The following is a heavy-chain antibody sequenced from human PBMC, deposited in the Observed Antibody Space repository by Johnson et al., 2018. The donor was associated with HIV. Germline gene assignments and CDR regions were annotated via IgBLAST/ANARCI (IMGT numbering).Heavy chain of an antibody. J-gene: IGHJ3*01. V-gene: IGHV3-73*01. CDR1: GFTVSSNY. Sequence: VQLVESGGGVVQPGGSLRLSCAASGFTVSSNYMSWVRQAPGKGLEWVGLIRSKGNTYATVYSASLKGRFTISRDDSKNTAYLQMNDLRPDDTAVYHCTKIVGFCSGGGCYTPGDVWGQGTVVTVSS. CDR2: IRSKGNTYAT. D-gene: IGHD2-15*01. CDR3: TKIVGFCSGGGCYTPGDV.